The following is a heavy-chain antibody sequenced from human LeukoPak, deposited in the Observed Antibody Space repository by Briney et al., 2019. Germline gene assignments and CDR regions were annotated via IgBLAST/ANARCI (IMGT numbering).Heavy chain of an antibody. CDR2: IYSGGST. D-gene: IGHD7-27*01. CDR1: GFTVSSNY. CDR3: ARPELGINDAFDI. V-gene: IGHV3-53*01. Sequence: PGGSLRLSCAASGFTVSSNYMSWVRQAPGKGLDWVSVIYSGGSTYYADSVKGRFTFSRDNSKNTLYLQMNSLRAEDTAVYYCARPELGINDAFDIWGQGTMVTVSS. J-gene: IGHJ3*02.